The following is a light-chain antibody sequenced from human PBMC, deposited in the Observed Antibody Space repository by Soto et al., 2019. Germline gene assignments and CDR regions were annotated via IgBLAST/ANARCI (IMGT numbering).Light chain of an antibody. Sequence: DIQMTQSPSTLSASVGDRVTITCRASQSISSRLAWYQQNPGKAPKVLIYDASNLESGVPSRFSGSGSGTEFTLTISSLQPDDFATYYCQPYNSYPWTFGQGTKVEI. V-gene: IGKV1-5*01. CDR1: QSISSR. CDR2: DAS. J-gene: IGKJ1*01. CDR3: QPYNSYPWT.